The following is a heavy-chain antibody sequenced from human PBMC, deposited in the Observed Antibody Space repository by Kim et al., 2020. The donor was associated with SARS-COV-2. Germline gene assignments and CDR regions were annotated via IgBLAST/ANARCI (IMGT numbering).Heavy chain of an antibody. CDR3: ARGLGNHNWFDP. D-gene: IGHD3-9*01. Sequence: SETLSLTCTVSGGSITTNYWSWIRQPPGKGLEWIGFIKYSGTTNYNPYLKSRVTISVDTSKTQFSLRLSSVTAADTAVYYCARGLGNHNWFDPWGQGALVTVSS. CDR1: GGSITTNY. V-gene: IGHV4-59*01. CDR2: IKYSGTT. J-gene: IGHJ5*02.